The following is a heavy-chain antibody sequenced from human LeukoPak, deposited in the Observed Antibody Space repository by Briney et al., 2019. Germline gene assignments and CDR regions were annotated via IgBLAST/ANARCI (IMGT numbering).Heavy chain of an antibody. CDR3: ARSKDLRLDDIYY. Sequence: GASVKVSCKASGYTFTSYDINWVRQATGQGLEWMGGIIPIFGTANYAQKFQGRVTITADESTSSAYMELSSLSSEDTAVYYCARSKDLRLDDIYYWGQGTLVTVSS. J-gene: IGHJ4*02. CDR2: IIPIFGTA. V-gene: IGHV1-69*13. CDR1: GYTFTSYD. D-gene: IGHD3-9*01.